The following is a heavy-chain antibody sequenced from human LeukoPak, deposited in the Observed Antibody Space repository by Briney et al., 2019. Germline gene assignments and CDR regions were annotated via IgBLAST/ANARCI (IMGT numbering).Heavy chain of an antibody. Sequence: SETLSLTCTVSGGSISSSSYYWGWIRQPPGKGLEWIGSIYYSGSTNYNPSLKSRATISVDTSKNQFSLKLSSVTAADTAVYYCARDGVEHYYDSSGYYAFDIWGQGTMVTVSS. D-gene: IGHD3-22*01. CDR3: ARDGVEHYYDSSGYYAFDI. CDR2: IYYSGST. J-gene: IGHJ3*02. CDR1: GGSISSSSYY. V-gene: IGHV4-39*07.